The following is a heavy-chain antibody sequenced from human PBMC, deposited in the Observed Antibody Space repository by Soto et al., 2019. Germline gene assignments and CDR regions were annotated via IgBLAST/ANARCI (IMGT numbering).Heavy chain of an antibody. CDR1: GFTFTSSA. J-gene: IGHJ6*02. CDR2: IVVGSGNT. V-gene: IGHV1-58*01. CDR3: AADGVVGATTVGYYYGMDV. D-gene: IGHD1-26*01. Sequence: QMQLVQSGPEVKKPGTSVKVSCKASGFTFTSSAVQWVRQARGQRLEWIGWIVVGSGNTNYAQKFQERVTITRDMSTGTAYIELSSLRSEDTAGYYCAADGVVGATTVGYYYGMDVWGQGTTVTVSS.